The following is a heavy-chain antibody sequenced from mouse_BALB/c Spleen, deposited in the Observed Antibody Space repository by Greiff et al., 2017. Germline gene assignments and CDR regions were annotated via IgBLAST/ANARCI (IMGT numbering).Heavy chain of an antibody. CDR3: ARVMLSHYYALDY. J-gene: IGHJ4*01. CDR2: LWSSGST. D-gene: IGHD2-3*01. CDR1: GFSLTSYG. Sequence: VKLQESGPGLVQPSPCLSITCTVSGFSLTSYGVHWVRQSPGKGLEWLGVLWSSGSTEYNAAFISRLSISKDNAKSQVFCIMTSLQANDTAINYYARVMLSHYYALDYWGQGTSVTVSS. V-gene: IGHV2-2*02.